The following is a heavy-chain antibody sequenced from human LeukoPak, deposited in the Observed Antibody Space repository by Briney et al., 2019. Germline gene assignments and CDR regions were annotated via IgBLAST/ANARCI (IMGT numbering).Heavy chain of an antibody. V-gene: IGHV1-18*01. CDR1: GYTLTSYG. CDR2: ISAYNGNT. CDR3: ARVEPDYYDSSGYTYYFDY. D-gene: IGHD3-22*01. J-gene: IGHJ4*02. Sequence: ASVKVSCKASGYTLTSYGISWVRQAPGQGLEWMGWISAYNGNTNYAQKLQGRVTMTTDTSTSTAYMELRSLRSDDTAVYYCARVEPDYYDSSGYTYYFDYWGQGTLVTVSS.